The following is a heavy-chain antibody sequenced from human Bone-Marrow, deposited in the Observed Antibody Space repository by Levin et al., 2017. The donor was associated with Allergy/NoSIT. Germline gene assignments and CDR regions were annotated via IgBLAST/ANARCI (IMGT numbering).Heavy chain of an antibody. Sequence: SCEASGFTFSSYTMHWVRQAPGKGLEWVTVISYDGNDKYYADSVKGRFTISRDDSKNTLYLQMNSLRGDDTAVYYCVASRTTGWGQGTLVTVSS. CDR3: VASRTTG. D-gene: IGHD4-11*01. CDR2: ISYDGNDK. J-gene: IGHJ4*02. CDR1: GFTFSSYT. V-gene: IGHV3-30-3*01.